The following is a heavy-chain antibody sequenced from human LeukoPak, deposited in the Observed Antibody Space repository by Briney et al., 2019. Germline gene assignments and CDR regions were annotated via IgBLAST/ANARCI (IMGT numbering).Heavy chain of an antibody. CDR3: ASNPRGDSLTFDC. J-gene: IGHJ4*02. CDR1: GYTLSSYG. Sequence: ASVKVSCKASGYTLSSYGVNWVRQAPGQRLEWMGWISIYKGNTNYAQILQGRVTMTTDTSTSTVYMELRSLRSDDTAVYYCASNPRGDSLTFDCWGQGTLVTVSS. V-gene: IGHV1-18*04. D-gene: IGHD2-21*02. CDR2: ISIYKGNT.